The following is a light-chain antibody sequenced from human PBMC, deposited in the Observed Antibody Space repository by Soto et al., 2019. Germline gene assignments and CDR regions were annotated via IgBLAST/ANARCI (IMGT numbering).Light chain of an antibody. CDR3: MQTLQTLGT. CDR2: LGS. V-gene: IGKV2-28*01. J-gene: IGKJ1*01. CDR1: QSLLYSNGYNY. Sequence: DIVMTQSPLSLPVTPGEPASISCRSSQSLLYSNGYNYLDWYLQKPGQSPQLLIYLGSNRSSGVPDRFSGSGSGTDFTLKISRVEAEDVGVYYCMQTLQTLGTFGQGTKVEIK.